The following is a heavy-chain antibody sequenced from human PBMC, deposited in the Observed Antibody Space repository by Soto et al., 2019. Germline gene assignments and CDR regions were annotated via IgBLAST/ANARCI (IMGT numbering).Heavy chain of an antibody. D-gene: IGHD2-15*01. Sequence: QVHLVQSGAAVKKPGASVKVSCKASGYSFTANSMHWVRQAPGQGLEWMGWIHPNNGGTNYARKCQGWVTMTRDTSISTAYMDLTRLKSDDTAVYYGAIQRSGVVYWGQGTLVTVSS. V-gene: IGHV1-2*04. J-gene: IGHJ4*02. CDR3: AIQRSGVVY. CDR2: IHPNNGGT. CDR1: GYSFTANS.